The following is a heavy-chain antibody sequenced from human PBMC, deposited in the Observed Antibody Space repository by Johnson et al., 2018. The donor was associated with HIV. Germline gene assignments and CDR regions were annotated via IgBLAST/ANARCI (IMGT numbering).Heavy chain of an antibody. CDR2: ISYDGSNK. V-gene: IGHV3-30-3*01. CDR1: GFTFSTYA. J-gene: IGHJ3*02. D-gene: IGHD6-13*01. CDR3: AREIAAAGTWAFDI. Sequence: VQLVESGGGVVQPGRSLRLSCAASGFTFSTYAMHWVRQAPGKGLEWVAVISYDGSNKYYADSVKGRFTISRDNSKNTLYLQMNSLRAEDTAVYYCAREIAAAGTWAFDIWGQGTMVTVSS.